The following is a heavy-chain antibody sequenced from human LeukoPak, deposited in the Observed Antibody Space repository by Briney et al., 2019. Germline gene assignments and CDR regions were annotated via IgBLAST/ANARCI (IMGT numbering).Heavy chain of an antibody. D-gene: IGHD3-10*01. V-gene: IGHV4-39*07. J-gene: IGHJ3*02. CDR2: IYYSGTT. CDR1: GGSLSSSSFY. Sequence: SEPLSLTCTVAGGSLSSSSFYWGWIRQSPGRGLEWIGTIYYSGTTYYNPSLKSRIALSIDTSKNQFSLNLISVTAADTAVYSCARGAGLLLWFGDVNAFDIWGQGTMVTVSS. CDR3: ARGAGLLLWFGDVNAFDI.